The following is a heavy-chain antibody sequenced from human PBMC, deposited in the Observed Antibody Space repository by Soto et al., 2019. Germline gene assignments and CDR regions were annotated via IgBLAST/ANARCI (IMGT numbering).Heavy chain of an antibody. CDR3: ARKHSSSSYYYYYGMDV. D-gene: IGHD6-6*01. J-gene: IGHJ6*02. Sequence: KSSETLSLTCAVYGGSFSGYYWSWIRQPPGKGLEWIGEINHSGSTNYNPSLKSRVTISVDTSKNQFSLKLSSVTAADTAVYYCARKHSSSSYYYYYGMDVWGQGTTVTVSS. CDR2: INHSGST. V-gene: IGHV4-34*01. CDR1: GGSFSGYY.